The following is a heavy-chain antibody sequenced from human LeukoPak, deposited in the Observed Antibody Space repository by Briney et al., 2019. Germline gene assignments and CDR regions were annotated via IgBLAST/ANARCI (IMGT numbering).Heavy chain of an antibody. V-gene: IGHV3-74*01. CDR2: INGDGSST. Sequence: GGSLRLSCAASGFTLSYYWMHWVRQGPGKGLVWVSTINGDGSSTNYADSVKGRFTISRDNAKNTLYLEMNSLRVEDTAVYYCARDWYYYDSSGYIWGQGTMVTVSS. J-gene: IGHJ3*02. CDR1: GFTLSYYW. CDR3: ARDWYYYDSSGYI. D-gene: IGHD3-22*01.